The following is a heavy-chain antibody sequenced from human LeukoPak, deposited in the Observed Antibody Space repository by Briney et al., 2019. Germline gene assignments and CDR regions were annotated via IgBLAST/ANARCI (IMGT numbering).Heavy chain of an antibody. CDR2: VSGNGDST. CDR3: AKGRLKFDY. J-gene: IGHJ4*02. CDR1: GFSFSSYA. Sequence: GGSLRLSCAASGFSFSSYAMSWVRQAPGKGLEWVSGVSGNGDSTYYADSVKGRFTISRDNSKNTLYLQMNSLRAEDTALYYCAKGRLKFDYWGQETQVTVSS. D-gene: IGHD2-21*02. V-gene: IGHV3-23*01.